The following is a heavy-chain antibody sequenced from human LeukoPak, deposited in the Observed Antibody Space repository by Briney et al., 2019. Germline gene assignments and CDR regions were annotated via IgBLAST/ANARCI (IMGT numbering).Heavy chain of an antibody. D-gene: IGHD1-26*01. J-gene: IGHJ3*02. CDR1: EFTFSSNW. V-gene: IGHV3-74*01. Sequence: AGSLTLSCAASEFTFSSNWVHWVRQAPGKGLVWVSPINSDGSSTSYADSVKGRFTISRDNAKNTLSLQMNSLRAEDTAVYYCARVGGSNAFDIWGQGTMVIVSS. CDR2: INSDGSST. CDR3: ARVGGSNAFDI.